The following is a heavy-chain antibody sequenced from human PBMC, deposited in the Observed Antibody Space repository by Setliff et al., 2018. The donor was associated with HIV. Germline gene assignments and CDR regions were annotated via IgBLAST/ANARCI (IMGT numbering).Heavy chain of an antibody. Sequence: ASVKVSCKTSGGSFSSFALSWVRQAPGQGLEWMGGIIPVFGTTNYALKFQGRVTITADESTGTAYMELSSLRSEDTAVFYCARGGSGYYDFWSGSSAFEYWGQGTLVTVSS. CDR2: IIPVFGTT. D-gene: IGHD3-3*01. V-gene: IGHV1-69*13. CDR3: ARGGSGYYDFWSGSSAFEY. CDR1: GGSFSSFA. J-gene: IGHJ4*02.